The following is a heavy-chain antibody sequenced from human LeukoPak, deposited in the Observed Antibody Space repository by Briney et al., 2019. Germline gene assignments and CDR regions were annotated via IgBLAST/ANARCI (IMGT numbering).Heavy chain of an antibody. D-gene: IGHD2-2*01. V-gene: IGHV5-51*01. J-gene: IGHJ5*02. CDR2: IYPANSDT. CDR1: GYSFTSYW. Sequence: GEPLKISCKGSGYSFTSYWIGWVRQMPGKGLEWMGIIYPANSDTRYSPSFQGQVTISADKSISTAYLQWSRLKASDTAMYYCARHHLGYCSSTSCYGPYWFDPRGQGTLVTVSS. CDR3: ARHHLGYCSSTSCYGPYWFDP.